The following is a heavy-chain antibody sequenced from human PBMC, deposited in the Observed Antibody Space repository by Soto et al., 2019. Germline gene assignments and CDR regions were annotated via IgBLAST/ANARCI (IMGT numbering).Heavy chain of an antibody. CDR2: ISAYNGNT. CDR3: ARCPHYDFWSGYYSHYYYMDV. Sequence: ASEKVSCKASGYAFTSYGISWVRQAPGQGIEWMGWISAYNGNTNYAQKLQGRVTMTKDTSTSTAYMELRSLRSDDTAVYYCARCPHYDFWSGYYSHYYYMDVWGKGTTVTVSS. J-gene: IGHJ6*03. D-gene: IGHD3-3*01. V-gene: IGHV1-18*01. CDR1: GYAFTSYG.